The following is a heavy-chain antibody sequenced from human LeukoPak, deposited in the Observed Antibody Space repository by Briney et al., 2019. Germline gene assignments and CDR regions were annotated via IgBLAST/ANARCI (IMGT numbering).Heavy chain of an antibody. D-gene: IGHD2-2*01. CDR1: GYTFTGYY. Sequence: ASVKVSCKASGYTFTGYYMHWVRQAPGQGLEWMGWINPNSGVTNYAQKFQGRVTMTRDTSISTAYMELSRLRSDDTAVYYCASGGSDIVVVPAAINWFDPWGQGTLVTVSS. V-gene: IGHV1-2*02. J-gene: IGHJ5*02. CDR2: INPNSGVT. CDR3: ASGGSDIVVVPAAINWFDP.